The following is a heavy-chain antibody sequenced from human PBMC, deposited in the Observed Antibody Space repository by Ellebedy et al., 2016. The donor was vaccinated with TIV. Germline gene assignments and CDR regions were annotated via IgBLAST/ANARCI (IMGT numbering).Heavy chain of an antibody. D-gene: IGHD3-3*01. CDR2: ISSSSSYT. CDR3: ARTPNYDFWRDYYYGMDV. Sequence: GESLKISCAASGFTFSDYYMSWIRQAPGKGLEWVSYISSSSSYTNYADSVKGRFTISRDNAKNSLYLQMNSLRAEDTAVYYCARTPNYDFWRDYYYGMDVWGQGTTVTVSS. J-gene: IGHJ6*02. CDR1: GFTFSDYY. V-gene: IGHV3-11*06.